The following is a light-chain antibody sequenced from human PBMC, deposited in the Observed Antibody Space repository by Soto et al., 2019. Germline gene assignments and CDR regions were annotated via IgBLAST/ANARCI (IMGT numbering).Light chain of an antibody. CDR2: GAS. V-gene: IGKV3-15*01. CDR1: QSVSSN. J-gene: IGKJ2*01. CDR3: PPYT. Sequence: EIVMTQSPATLSVSPGERATLSCRASQSVSSNLAWYQQKPGQAPRLLIYGASTRATGIPARFSGSGSGTEFTLTISSLHSEDFALYNWPPYTFGQGTKLEIK.